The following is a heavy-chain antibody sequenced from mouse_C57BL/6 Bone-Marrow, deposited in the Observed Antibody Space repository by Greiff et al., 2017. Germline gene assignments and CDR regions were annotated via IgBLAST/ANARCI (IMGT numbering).Heavy chain of an antibody. D-gene: IGHD2-12*01. CDR1: EYEFPSHD. CDR3: AAYYSLTTRGDY. V-gene: IGHV5-2*01. J-gene: IGHJ4*01. CDR2: INSDGGST. Sequence: EVQGVESGGGLVQPGESLKLSCESNEYEFPSHDMSWVRKTPEKRLVLVAAINSDGGSTYYPDTMERRFIIARDNTKQTLYLQMSSLRSEDTALYYCAAYYSLTTRGDYWGQGTSVTVSS.